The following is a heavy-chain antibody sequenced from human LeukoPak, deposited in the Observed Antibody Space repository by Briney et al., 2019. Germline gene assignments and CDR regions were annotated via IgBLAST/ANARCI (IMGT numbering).Heavy chain of an antibody. CDR2: IIPILGIA. J-gene: IGHJ4*02. D-gene: IGHD6-19*01. CDR1: GGTFSSYA. Sequence: SVKVSCKASGGTFSSYAISWVRQAPGQGLEWMGRIIPILGIANYAQKFQGRVTITADKSTSTAYMELSSLRSEDTAVCYCARSSSGWYPKLDYWGQGTLVTVSS. CDR3: ARSSSGWYPKLDY. V-gene: IGHV1-69*04.